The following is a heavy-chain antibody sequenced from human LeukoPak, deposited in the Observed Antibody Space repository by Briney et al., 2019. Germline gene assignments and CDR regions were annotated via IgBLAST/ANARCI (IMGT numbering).Heavy chain of an antibody. D-gene: IGHD1-14*01. Sequence: GSSVKVSCKASGGTFSSYAISWVRQAPGQGLEWMGRIIPIFGIANYAQKFQGRVTITADKSTSTAYMELSSLRSEDTAVYYCARDTGVPKPGGLKPARSMDVWGQGTTVTVSS. V-gene: IGHV1-69*04. CDR1: GGTFSSYA. CDR3: ARDTGVPKPGGLKPARSMDV. J-gene: IGHJ6*02. CDR2: IIPIFGIA.